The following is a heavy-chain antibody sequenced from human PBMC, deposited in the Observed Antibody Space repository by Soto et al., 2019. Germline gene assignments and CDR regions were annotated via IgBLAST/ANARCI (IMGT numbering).Heavy chain of an antibody. V-gene: IGHV1-69*01. CDR2: IIPIFGTA. D-gene: IGHD3-22*01. CDR3: ANGWGYDSNDYYYAY. Sequence: QVQLVQSGAEVRKPGSSVKVSCKASGGTFSRHAISWVRQAPGQGLEWMGGIIPIFGTANHAQKFQGRVAIIEDESTSTVYMELSSLRSEDTAMYYCANGWGYDSNDYYYAYWGQGTLVIVSS. CDR1: GGTFSRHA. J-gene: IGHJ4*02.